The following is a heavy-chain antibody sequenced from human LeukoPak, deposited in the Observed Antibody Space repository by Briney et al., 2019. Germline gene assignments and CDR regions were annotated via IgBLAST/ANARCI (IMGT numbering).Heavy chain of an antibody. Sequence: ASVKVSCKASGHTFTSYGISWVRQAPGQGLEWMGWISAYNGNTNYAQKLQGRVTMTTDTSTSTAYMELRSKRSDDTAVYYCARGGKYKLATQRYFDYWGQGTLVTVSS. CDR1: GHTFTSYG. CDR3: ARGGKYKLATQRYFDY. D-gene: IGHD3-16*01. J-gene: IGHJ4*02. CDR2: ISAYNGNT. V-gene: IGHV1-18*01.